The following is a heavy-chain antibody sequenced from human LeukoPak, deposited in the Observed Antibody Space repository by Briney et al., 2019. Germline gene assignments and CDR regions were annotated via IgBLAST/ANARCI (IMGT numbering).Heavy chain of an antibody. CDR1: GGSICSAHEY. Sequence: SQTLSLTCTLSGGSICSAHEYCSSIRQPPGKGLEWIGYIYYSGTTYYNPSLKSRASISVDTSKNQFSLKLSSVTAADTALYFCARLVYYHRRRSCYHFDYWGQPSLVTVSS. D-gene: IGHD2-15*01. V-gene: IGHV4-30-4*01. CDR3: ARLVYYHRRRSCYHFDY. CDR2: IYYSGTT. J-gene: IGHJ4*02.